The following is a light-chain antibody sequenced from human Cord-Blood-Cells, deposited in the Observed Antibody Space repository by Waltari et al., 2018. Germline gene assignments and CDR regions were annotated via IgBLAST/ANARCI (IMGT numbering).Light chain of an antibody. V-gene: IGKV3-11*01. Sequence: EIVLTQSPATRSLSPGERATLSCRASQSVSSYLAWYQQKPGQAPRLRIYDASNRATGIPARFSGSGSGTDFTLTISSLEPEDFAVYYCQQRSNWLTWTFGQGTKVEIK. CDR2: DAS. CDR3: QQRSNWLTWT. CDR1: QSVSSY. J-gene: IGKJ1*01.